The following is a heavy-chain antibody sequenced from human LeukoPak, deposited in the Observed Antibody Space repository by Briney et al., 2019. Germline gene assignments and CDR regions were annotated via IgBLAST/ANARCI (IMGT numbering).Heavy chain of an antibody. V-gene: IGHV6-1*01. D-gene: IGHD2/OR15-2a*01. Sequence: SQTLSLTCAISGDSVSSNSAAWNWIRQSPSRGLEWLGRTYYRSKWYNDYAVSVKSRITINPDTSKNQFSLKLSSVTAADTAVYYCASTDRIYAVGAFDIWGQGTMVTVSS. CDR1: GDSVSSNSAA. CDR3: ASTDRIYAVGAFDI. CDR2: TYYRSKWYN. J-gene: IGHJ3*02.